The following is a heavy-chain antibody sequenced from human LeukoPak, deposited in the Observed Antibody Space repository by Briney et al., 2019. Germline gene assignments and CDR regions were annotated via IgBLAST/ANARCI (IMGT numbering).Heavy chain of an antibody. Sequence: SETLSLTCAVYGGSFSGYYWSWIRQPPGKGLEWIGEINHSGSTNYNPSLKSRVTISVDTSKNQFSLKLSSVTAADTAVYYCARLWPSYYYGSGSYYNVGRAFDIWGQGTMVTVSS. CDR1: GGSFSGYY. V-gene: IGHV4-34*01. J-gene: IGHJ3*02. CDR2: INHSGST. D-gene: IGHD3-10*01. CDR3: ARLWPSYYYGSGSYYNVGRAFDI.